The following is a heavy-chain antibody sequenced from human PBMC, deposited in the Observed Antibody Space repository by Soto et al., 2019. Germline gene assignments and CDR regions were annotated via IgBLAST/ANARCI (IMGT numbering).Heavy chain of an antibody. D-gene: IGHD6-13*01. CDR2: IIPIFGTA. CDR3: ARDAYKEPYSSSWYVYYYGMDV. Sequence: SVKVSCKASGGTFSSYAISWVRQAPGQGLEWMGGIIPIFGTANYAQKFQGRVPITADESTSTAYMELSSLRSEDTAVYYCARDAYKEPYSSSWYVYYYGMDVWGQGTTVTVSS. CDR1: GGTFSSYA. V-gene: IGHV1-69*13. J-gene: IGHJ6*02.